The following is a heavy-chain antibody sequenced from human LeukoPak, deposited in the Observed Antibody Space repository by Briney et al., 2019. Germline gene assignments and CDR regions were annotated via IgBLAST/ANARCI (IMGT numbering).Heavy chain of an antibody. Sequence: GGSLRLSCAASGFTFSSYEMNWVRQAPGKGLEWVSYISSTGSAIYYADSVKGRFTISRDNAKNSLYLQMNSLRAEDTAVYYCARVARGLELRRDFDYWGQGTLVTVSS. CDR2: ISSTGSAI. D-gene: IGHD1-7*01. CDR1: GFTFSSYE. CDR3: ARVARGLELRRDFDY. V-gene: IGHV3-48*03. J-gene: IGHJ4*02.